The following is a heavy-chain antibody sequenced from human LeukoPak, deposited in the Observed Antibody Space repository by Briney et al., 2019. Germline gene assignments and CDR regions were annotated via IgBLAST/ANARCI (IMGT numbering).Heavy chain of an antibody. Sequence: ASVKVSCKVSGYTLTELSMHWVRQAPGKGLEWMGGFDPEDGETIYAQKFQGRVTMTEDTSTDTAYMELSSLRSEDTAVYYCATDTGLWCSSTSCYSKRAFGIWGQGTMVTVSS. V-gene: IGHV1-24*01. D-gene: IGHD2-2*01. CDR1: GYTLTELS. CDR3: ATDTGLWCSSTSCYSKRAFGI. CDR2: FDPEDGET. J-gene: IGHJ3*02.